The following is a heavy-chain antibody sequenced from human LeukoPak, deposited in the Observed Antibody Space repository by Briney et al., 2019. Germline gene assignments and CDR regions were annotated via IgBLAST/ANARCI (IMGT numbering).Heavy chain of an antibody. CDR2: INPNGGGT. J-gene: IGHJ3*02. CDR1: GHTFTGYY. Sequence: ASVKVSCKASGHTFTGYYLYWVRQAPGQGLEWMGWINPNGGGTSYAQKFQGRVTMTRDTSISTAYMELSRLRSDDTAVYYCARTFLEWLSPRADAFDIWGQGTMVTVSS. V-gene: IGHV1-2*02. D-gene: IGHD3-3*02. CDR3: ARTFLEWLSPRADAFDI.